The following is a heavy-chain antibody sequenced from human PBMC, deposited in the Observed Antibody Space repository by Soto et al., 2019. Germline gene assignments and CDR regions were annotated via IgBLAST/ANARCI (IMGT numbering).Heavy chain of an antibody. CDR1: GGSISSYY. V-gene: IGHV4-59*01. CDR2: VIYSGST. J-gene: IGHJ4*02. Sequence: SETLSLTCTVSGGSISSYYWGWIRQPPGKGLEWIGYVIYSGSTKYNPSLKSRVTISLDTSNNQFSLKLNSVTAADTAIYYCAREYYYDSTGRRFDYWGQGALVTVS. D-gene: IGHD3-22*01. CDR3: AREYYYDSTGRRFDY.